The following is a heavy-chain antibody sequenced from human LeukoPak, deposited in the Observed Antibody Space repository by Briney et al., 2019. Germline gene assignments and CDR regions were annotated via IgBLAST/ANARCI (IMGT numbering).Heavy chain of an antibody. CDR3: ALLNPWDY. Sequence: PGRSLRLSCVASGFSFRSYGMHWVRQAPGKGLEWVAVIWYDGSKRFYADSVKGRFTISRDDSKNTLYLQMNSLRAEDTAMYYCALLNPWDYWGRGALVTVSS. CDR1: GFSFRSYG. J-gene: IGHJ4*02. CDR2: IWYDGSKR. V-gene: IGHV3-33*01.